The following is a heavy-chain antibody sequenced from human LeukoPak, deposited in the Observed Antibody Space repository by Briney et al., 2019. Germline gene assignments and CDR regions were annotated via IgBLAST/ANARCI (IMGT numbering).Heavy chain of an antibody. J-gene: IGHJ4*02. CDR3: SRVTTAWYVIGY. CDR1: GGSISNYY. D-gene: IGHD6-13*01. Sequence: SETLSLTCAVSGGSISNYYWTWIRQPPGKGLEWLGFIYNAATTNYNPSLKSRVTISVDTSKNQFSLRLSSVTAADSAIYYCSRVTTAWYVIGYWGQGALVTVSS. V-gene: IGHV4-4*08. CDR2: IYNAATT.